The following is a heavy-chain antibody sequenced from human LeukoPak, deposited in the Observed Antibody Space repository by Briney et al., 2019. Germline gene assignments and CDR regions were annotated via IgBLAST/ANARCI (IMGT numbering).Heavy chain of an antibody. CDR2: ISGSSSTI. V-gene: IGHV3-48*01. CDR3: ATPFDY. J-gene: IGHJ4*02. CDR1: GFTFSSYS. Sequence: GGSLRLSCAASGFTFSSYSINCVRQAPGKGLEWVSYISGSSSTIYYADSVKGRFTISRDNAKNSLYLQMNSLRAEDTAVYYCATPFDYWGQGTLVTVSS.